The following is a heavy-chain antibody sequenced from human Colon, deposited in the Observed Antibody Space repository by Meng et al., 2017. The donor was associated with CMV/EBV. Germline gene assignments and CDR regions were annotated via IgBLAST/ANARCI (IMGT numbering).Heavy chain of an antibody. J-gene: IGHJ1*01. CDR1: GGSISGHY. CDR3: GRAGARGVPIDV. V-gene: IGHV4-4*07. CDR2: IYSNGRI. D-gene: IGHD3-10*01. Sequence: QDQLQEAGPGLVKPSETLSLTCTGSGGSISGHYWTWIRRPAGEGLQWLGRIYSNGRIDENYSLRSRVTISVDTSKNQLSLRLTSVTAADTAVYYCGRAGARGVPIDVWGRGTLVTVSS.